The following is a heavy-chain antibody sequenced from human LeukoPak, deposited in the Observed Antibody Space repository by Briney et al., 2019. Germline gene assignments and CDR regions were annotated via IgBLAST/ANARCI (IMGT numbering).Heavy chain of an antibody. D-gene: IGHD1-26*01. J-gene: IGHJ4*02. V-gene: IGHV4-34*01. Sequence: PSETLSLTCAVYGGSFSGYYWSWIRQPPGKGLEWIGEINHSGSTNYNPSLKSRVTISLDTSKNQFSLKLSSVTAADTAVYYCARVGGSYYEGVFDYWGQGTLVTVSS. CDR1: GGSFSGYY. CDR3: ARVGGSYYEGVFDY. CDR2: INHSGST.